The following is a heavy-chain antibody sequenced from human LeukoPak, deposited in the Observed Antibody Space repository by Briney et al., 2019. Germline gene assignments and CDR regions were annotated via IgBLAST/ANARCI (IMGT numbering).Heavy chain of an antibody. V-gene: IGHV4-39*01. J-gene: IGHJ4*02. CDR2: IYYSGSS. CDR1: GGSISSSSYY. D-gene: IGHD3-16*02. Sequence: SETLSLICTVSGGSISSSSYYWGGIRQPPGKGLEWIGSIYYSGSSYYNPSLKSRVTISVDTSKNQFSLKLSSVTAADTAVYYCASRSLSTSDYWGQGTLVTVSS. CDR3: ASRSLSTSDY.